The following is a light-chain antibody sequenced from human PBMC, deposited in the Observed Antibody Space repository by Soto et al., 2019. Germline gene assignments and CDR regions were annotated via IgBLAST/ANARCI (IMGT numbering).Light chain of an antibody. Sequence: DIQMTQSPSSLSASVGDRVTITCRASQYISDFLNWYQQKPGKAPVILIYAASSLQSGVPSRFSGSGSDTEFTLTISSLQPDDFATYYCQQYNRYFKSFGQGTKVDIK. V-gene: IGKV1-39*01. CDR2: AAS. CDR1: QYISDF. J-gene: IGKJ1*01. CDR3: QQYNRYFKS.